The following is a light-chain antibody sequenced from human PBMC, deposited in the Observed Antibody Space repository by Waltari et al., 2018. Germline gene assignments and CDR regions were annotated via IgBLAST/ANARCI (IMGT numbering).Light chain of an antibody. Sequence: EIVMTQSPDSMAVSLGERATINCKSSQSVLYSSNNKNSLAWYQQKPGQPPKLLIYWASTRESGVPDRFSGSGSGTDFTLTISSLQAEDVAVYYCQQYYSTPRLTFGGGTKVEIK. CDR2: WAS. CDR1: QSVLYSSNNKNS. V-gene: IGKV4-1*01. J-gene: IGKJ4*01. CDR3: QQYYSTPRLT.